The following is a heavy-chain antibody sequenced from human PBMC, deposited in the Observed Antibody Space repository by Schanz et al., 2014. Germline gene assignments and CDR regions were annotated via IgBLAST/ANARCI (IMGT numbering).Heavy chain of an antibody. D-gene: IGHD2-8*02. CDR1: GYIFIGYY. CDR3: AREPLGCTGSGCQTYDAFDI. Sequence: QVQLVQSGAEMKKPGASVKVSCKASGYIFIGYYIHWVRQAPGQGLEWMGWTNTNSGDTKIAQKFQGSVTRPRDPSISEAYMELTSLRSDDTAVYYCAREPLGCTGSGCQTYDAFDIWGQGTMVTVSS. CDR2: TNTNSGDT. J-gene: IGHJ3*02. V-gene: IGHV1-2*02.